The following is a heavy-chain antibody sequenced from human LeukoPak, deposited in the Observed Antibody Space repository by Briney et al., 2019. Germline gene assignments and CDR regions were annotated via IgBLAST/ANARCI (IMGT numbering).Heavy chain of an antibody. J-gene: IGHJ5*02. D-gene: IGHD3-9*01. CDR1: GGSINSYY. V-gene: IGHV4-59*01. Sequence: SETLSLTCTVSGGSINSYYWSWIRQPPGKGLEWIGYIYYSGSTNYNPSLKSRVTISVHTSKNRFSLKLSSVTAADTAVYYCARLTGYSSESWFDPWGQGTLVTVSS. CDR3: ARLTGYSSESWFDP. CDR2: IYYSGST.